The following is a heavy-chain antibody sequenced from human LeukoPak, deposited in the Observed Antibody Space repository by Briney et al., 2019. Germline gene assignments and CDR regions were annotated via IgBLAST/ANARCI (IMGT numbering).Heavy chain of an antibody. V-gene: IGHV4-38-2*01. D-gene: IGHD6-19*01. Sequence: SETLSLTCAVSGYSISNVYYWGWLRQPPGRGLEWIATIYHRGTTYYSPSLKSRVTISVDTSKNQFSLKLSSVTAADTAVYYCARHGSGWSFDYWGQGTLFTVSS. J-gene: IGHJ4*02. CDR3: ARHGSGWSFDY. CDR1: GYSISNVYY. CDR2: IYHRGTT.